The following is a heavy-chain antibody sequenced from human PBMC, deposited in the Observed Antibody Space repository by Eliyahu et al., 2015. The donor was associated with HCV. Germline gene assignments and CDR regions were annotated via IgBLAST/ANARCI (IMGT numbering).Heavy chain of an antibody. D-gene: IGHD3-10*01. J-gene: IGHJ3*02. CDR1: GDSVSGXSVV. Sequence: QVQLQQSGPGLVKPSQTLSLXCAISGDSVSGXSVVWNWXRQSPSRGLEWLGRTYYRSKWYNDYGIXVESRITINPDTSKNQFSLQLNSVTPEDTAVYFCARGRGGRGSAFDIWGRGTMVTVSS. V-gene: IGHV6-1*01. CDR3: ARGRGGRGSAFDI. CDR2: TYYRSKWYN.